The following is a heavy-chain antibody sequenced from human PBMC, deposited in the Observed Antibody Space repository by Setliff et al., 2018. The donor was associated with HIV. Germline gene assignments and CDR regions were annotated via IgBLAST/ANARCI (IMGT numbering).Heavy chain of an antibody. V-gene: IGHV4-59*08. J-gene: IGHJ5*02. D-gene: IGHD3-10*01. CDR2: IYYTGNP. CDR3: ARPGMAALKVWVDN. CDR1: GGSFSGYY. Sequence: PSETLSLTCSVSGGSFSGYYWSWIRQPPGKGLEWIGYIYYTGNPQYNPSLKSRVTISVDTSKNQFSLQLRSVTAADTAVYYCARPGMAALKVWVDNWGQGTLVTVSS.